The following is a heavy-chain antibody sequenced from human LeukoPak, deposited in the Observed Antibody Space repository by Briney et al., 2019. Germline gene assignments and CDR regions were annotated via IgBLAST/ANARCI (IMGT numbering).Heavy chain of an antibody. V-gene: IGHV3-74*01. CDR2: SNSDGSRS. CDR1: GFTFSSYW. Sequence: GGSLRLSCAASGFTFSSYWMHWVRQAPGKGLVWVSRSNSDGSRSSYADSVKGRFTISRDNAKNTLYLEMNSLSTEDTAVYYCARSSRELGGYAPWELMPPFDYWGQGTLVTVSS. D-gene: IGHD1-7*01. J-gene: IGHJ4*02. CDR3: ARSSRELGGYAPWELMPPFDY.